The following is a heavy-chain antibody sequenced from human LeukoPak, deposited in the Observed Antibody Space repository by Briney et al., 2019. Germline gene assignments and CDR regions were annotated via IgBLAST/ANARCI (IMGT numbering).Heavy chain of an antibody. Sequence: ASVRVSRKASGYTFTGYYMHWVRQVPGQGLEWMGGINPKSGGTNYAQKFQGRVTMSRDTSISTAYMELSRLRSDDTAVYYCARGGLGADNWFDPWGQGTLVTVSS. CDR1: GYTFTGYY. D-gene: IGHD1-26*01. J-gene: IGHJ5*02. CDR3: ARGGLGADNWFDP. CDR2: INPKSGGT. V-gene: IGHV1-2*02.